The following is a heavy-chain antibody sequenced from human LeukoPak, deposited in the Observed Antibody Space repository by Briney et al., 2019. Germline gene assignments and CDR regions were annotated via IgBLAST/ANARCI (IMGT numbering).Heavy chain of an antibody. J-gene: IGHJ4*02. Sequence: PGGSLRLSCTASGFTFGDYAMSWVRQAPGKGLEWVGFIRSKAYGGTTEYAASVKGRFTISRDDSKSIAYLQMNSLKTEDTAVYYCTRGEVTGTPFDYWGQGTLVTVSS. CDR2: IRSKAYGGTT. V-gene: IGHV3-49*04. D-gene: IGHD2-15*01. CDR1: GFTFGDYA. CDR3: TRGEVTGTPFDY.